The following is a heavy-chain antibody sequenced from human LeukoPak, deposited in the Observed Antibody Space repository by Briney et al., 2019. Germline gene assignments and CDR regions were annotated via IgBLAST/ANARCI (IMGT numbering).Heavy chain of an antibody. CDR3: ARGGPYYDSSGYHQPRRGWFDP. V-gene: IGHV4-59*12. D-gene: IGHD3-22*01. Sequence: SETLSLTCTVSGGSISSYYWSWIRQPPGKGLEWIGYIYYSGSTNYNPSLKSRVTISVDTSKNQFSLKLSSVAAADTAVYYCARGGPYYDSSGYHQPRRGWFDPWGQGTLVTVSS. CDR2: IYYSGST. CDR1: GGSISSYY. J-gene: IGHJ5*02.